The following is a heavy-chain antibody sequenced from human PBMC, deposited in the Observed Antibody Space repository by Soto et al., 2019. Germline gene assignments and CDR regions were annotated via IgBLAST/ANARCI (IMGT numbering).Heavy chain of an antibody. CDR3: ARMETFGSLNWFDP. J-gene: IGHJ5*02. D-gene: IGHD3-16*01. V-gene: IGHV1-8*01. CDR1: GYSFTNND. Sequence: GASVKVSCKASGYSFTNNDVSWVRQATGQGLEWMGWMNPGSGDTGYAQKFQGRVTMTRDISIATVYMELSSLGSDDTAIYYCARMETFGSLNWFDPWGQGTLVTVSS. CDR2: MNPGSGDT.